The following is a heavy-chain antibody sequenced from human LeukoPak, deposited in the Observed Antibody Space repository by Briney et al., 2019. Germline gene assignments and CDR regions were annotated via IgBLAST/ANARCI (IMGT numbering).Heavy chain of an antibody. Sequence: PGGSLRLSCVASGFIFNDYTMHWVRQPPGKGLEWVSLISWDGVSTFYADSVKGRFTISRDNSKNSLYLEMNSLRTEDTALYYCVKDSSASYPNYGLDYFDYWGQGTLVTVSS. CDR2: ISWDGVST. V-gene: IGHV3-43*01. CDR1: GFIFNDYT. D-gene: IGHD3-16*02. CDR3: VKDSSASYPNYGLDYFDY. J-gene: IGHJ4*02.